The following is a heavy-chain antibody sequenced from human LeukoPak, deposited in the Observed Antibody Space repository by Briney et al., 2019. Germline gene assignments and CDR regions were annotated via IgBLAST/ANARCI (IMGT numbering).Heavy chain of an antibody. J-gene: IGHJ4*02. CDR1: GFTFGNYA. CDR3: ASGTYYFDY. V-gene: IGHV4-34*01. Sequence: GSLRLSCAASGFTFGNYAMNWIRQPPGKGLEWIGEINHSGSTNYNPSLKSRVTISVDTSKNQFSLKLSSVTAADTAVYYCASGTYYFDYWGQGTLVTVSS. CDR2: INHSGST.